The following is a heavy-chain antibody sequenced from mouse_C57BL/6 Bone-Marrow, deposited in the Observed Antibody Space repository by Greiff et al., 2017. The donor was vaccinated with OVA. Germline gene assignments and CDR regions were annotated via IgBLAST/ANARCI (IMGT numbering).Heavy chain of an antibody. V-gene: IGHV1-63*01. J-gene: IGHJ2*01. D-gene: IGHD3-3*01. Sequence: VQLQQSGAELVRPGTSVKMSCKASGYTFTNYWIGWAKQRPGHGLEWIGDIYPGGGYTNYNEKFKGKATLTADKSSSTAYMQFSSLTSEDSAIYYCARWGDVPLDYWGQGTTLKVSS. CDR3: ARWGDVPLDY. CDR2: IYPGGGYT. CDR1: GYTFTNYW.